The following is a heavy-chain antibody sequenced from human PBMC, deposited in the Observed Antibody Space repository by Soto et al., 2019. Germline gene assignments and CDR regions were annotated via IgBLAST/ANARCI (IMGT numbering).Heavy chain of an antibody. CDR1: GFTFDDYA. V-gene: IGHV3-43*02. CDR3: SKDSGYSSSWYGDYFDY. D-gene: IGHD6-13*01. Sequence: GGSLRLSCAASGFTFDDYAMHWVRQAPGKGLEWVSLISGDGGSTYYADSVKGRFTISRDNSKNSLYLQMNSLRTEDPALDYCSKDSGYSSSWYGDYFDYWGQGTLVTVSS. J-gene: IGHJ4*02. CDR2: ISGDGGST.